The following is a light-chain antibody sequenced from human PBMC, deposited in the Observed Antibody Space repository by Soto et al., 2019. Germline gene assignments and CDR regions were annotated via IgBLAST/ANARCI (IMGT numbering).Light chain of an antibody. CDR2: EVS. Sequence: QSVLTQPPSASGSPGQSVTISCTGTSSDVGGYNYVTWYQQHPGKAPKLMIYEVSKRPSGVPDRFSGSKSGSTASLTVSGLQAEAAAACHCGSFAGRNRGAFGEGTKLTVL. V-gene: IGLV2-8*01. CDR1: SSDVGGYNY. CDR3: GSFAGRNRGA. J-gene: IGLJ3*02.